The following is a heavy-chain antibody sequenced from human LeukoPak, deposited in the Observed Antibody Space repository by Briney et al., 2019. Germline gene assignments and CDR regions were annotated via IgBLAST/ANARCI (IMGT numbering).Heavy chain of an antibody. J-gene: IGHJ4*02. CDR1: GFTFSNYG. Sequence: GGSLRLSCAASGFTFSNYGMHWVRQAPGKGLEWVAFIYYHGNNKNYADFVKGRFTISRDNSKNTLFLQMNSLRAEGTAVYYCARENYYVSGCAFWGQGSLVTVSS. CDR3: ARENYYVSGCAF. V-gene: IGHV3-30*02. CDR2: IYYHGNNK. D-gene: IGHD3-10*01.